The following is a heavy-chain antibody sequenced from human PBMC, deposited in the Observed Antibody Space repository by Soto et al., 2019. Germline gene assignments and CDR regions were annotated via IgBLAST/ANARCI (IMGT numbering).Heavy chain of an antibody. J-gene: IGHJ6*02. CDR3: ARDFITMVRGVNYGMDV. CDR2: IIPIFGTA. D-gene: IGHD3-10*01. CDR1: GGTFSSYA. V-gene: IGHV1-69*01. Sequence: QVQLVQSVAEVKKPGSSVKVSCKASGGTFSSYAISWVRQAPGQGLEWMGGIIPIFGTANCAQKFQGRVTITADESTSTAYLELSTLRSEDTAVYYCARDFITMVRGVNYGMDVWGQGTTVTVSS.